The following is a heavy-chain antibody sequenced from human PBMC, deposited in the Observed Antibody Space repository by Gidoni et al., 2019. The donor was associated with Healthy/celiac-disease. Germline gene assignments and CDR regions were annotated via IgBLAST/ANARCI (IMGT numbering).Heavy chain of an antibody. CDR2: ISYDGSNK. CDR3: AKDRGPGTTRLDSFDP. D-gene: IGHD1-7*01. V-gene: IGHV3-30*18. J-gene: IGHJ5*02. Sequence: QVQLVESGGGVVQPGRSLRLSCAASGFTFSSYGMHWVRQAPGKGLEWVAVISYDGSNKYYADSVKGRFTISRDNSKNTLYLQMNSLRAEDTAVYYCAKDRGPGTTRLDSFDPWGQGTLVTVSS. CDR1: GFTFSSYG.